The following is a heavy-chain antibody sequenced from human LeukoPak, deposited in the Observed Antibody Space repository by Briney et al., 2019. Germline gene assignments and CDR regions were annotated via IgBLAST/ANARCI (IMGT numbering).Heavy chain of an antibody. CDR2: ISSNGGST. CDR1: GFTFSSYA. J-gene: IGHJ5*02. V-gene: IGHV3-64*01. CDR3: ARPGGGVVVAATENWFDP. D-gene: IGHD2-15*01. Sequence: GGSLRLSCAASGFTFSSYAMHWVRQAPGKGLEYVSAISSNGGSTYYANSVKGRFTISRDNAKNSLYLQMNSLRAEDTAVYYCARPGGGVVVAATENWFDPWGQGTLVTVSS.